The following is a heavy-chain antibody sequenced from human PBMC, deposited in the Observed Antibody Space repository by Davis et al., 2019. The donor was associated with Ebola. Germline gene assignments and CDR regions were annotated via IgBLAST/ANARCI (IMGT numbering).Heavy chain of an antibody. J-gene: IGHJ4*02. CDR2: IQQDGGDK. CDR1: GFTFSNYW. Sequence: GESLKISCAASGFTFSNYWMSWVRQVPGRGLEWVANIQQDGGDKHYLESVKGRFTISRDNTKDLVFLELNSLRVEDTGVYYCARDGPNYDVDYWGQGTLVTVSA. V-gene: IGHV3-7*01. D-gene: IGHD3-22*01. CDR3: ARDGPNYDVDY.